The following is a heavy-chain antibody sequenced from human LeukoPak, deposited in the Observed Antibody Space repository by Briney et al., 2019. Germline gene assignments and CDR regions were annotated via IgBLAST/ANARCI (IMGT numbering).Heavy chain of an antibody. CDR1: GASIIGGSFF. V-gene: IGHV4-61*02. CDR2: VHPTGST. J-gene: IGHJ4*02. CDR3: VRGASVFDY. Sequence: PSETLSLTCTVSGASIIGGSFFWRWVRQPAGRAPEWIGRVHPTGSTNYNPSLSNRVIVSLDTSNNQFSLRLMSVTAADSAVYYCVRGASVFDYWGQGAPVTVSS.